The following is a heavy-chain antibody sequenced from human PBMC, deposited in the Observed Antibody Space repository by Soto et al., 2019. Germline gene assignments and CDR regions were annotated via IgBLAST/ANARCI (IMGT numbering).Heavy chain of an antibody. CDR3: ARGRGIVATINRSLLFDY. Sequence: SETLSLTCAVSGGSISSGGYSWSWIRQPPGKGLEWIGYMYHSGSTYYNPSLKSRVTISIDRSKNQFSLKLSSVTAADTAVYYCARGRGIVATINRSLLFDYWGQGTLVTVSS. CDR1: GGSISSGGYS. V-gene: IGHV4-30-2*01. D-gene: IGHD5-12*01. J-gene: IGHJ4*02. CDR2: MYHSGST.